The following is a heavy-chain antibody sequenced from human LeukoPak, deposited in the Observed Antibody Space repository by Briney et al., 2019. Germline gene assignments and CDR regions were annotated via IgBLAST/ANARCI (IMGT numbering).Heavy chain of an antibody. CDR3: ARDYSSRSQWELLLDY. Sequence: PGGSLRLSCAASEFTFSSYAMHWVRQAPGKGLEWVAVISYDGSNKYYADSVKGRFTISRDNSKNTLYLQMNSLGAEDTAVYYSARDYSSRSQWELLLDYWGQGTLVTVSS. CDR2: ISYDGSNK. D-gene: IGHD1-26*01. J-gene: IGHJ4*02. V-gene: IGHV3-30*04. CDR1: EFTFSSYA.